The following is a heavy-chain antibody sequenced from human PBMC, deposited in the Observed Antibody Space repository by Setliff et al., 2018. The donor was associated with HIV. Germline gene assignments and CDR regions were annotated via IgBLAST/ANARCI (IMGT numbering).Heavy chain of an antibody. CDR1: GGSISSYY. CDR2: IYTSGST. Sequence: PSETLSLTCTVSGGSISSYYWSWIRQPPGKGLEWIGYIYTSGSTNYNPSLKSRVTISVDTSKNQFSLKLSSVTAADTAVYYCARGVRGSWLVYWFDPWGQGTLVTVSS. J-gene: IGHJ5*02. CDR3: ARGVRGSWLVYWFDP. V-gene: IGHV4-4*09. D-gene: IGHD6-13*01.